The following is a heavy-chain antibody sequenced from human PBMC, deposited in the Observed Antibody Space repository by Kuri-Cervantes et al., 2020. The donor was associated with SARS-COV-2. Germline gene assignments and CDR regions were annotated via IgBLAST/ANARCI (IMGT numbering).Heavy chain of an antibody. CDR3: AKADWANYYYYYGMDV. J-gene: IGHJ6*02. V-gene: IGHV3-53*01. D-gene: IGHD3-9*01. CDR1: GFTVSSNY. Sequence: GGSLRLSCAASGFTVSSNYMSWVRQAPGKGLEWVSVIYSGGSTYYADSVKGRFTISKDNSKNTLCLQMNSLRAEDTAVYYCAKADWANYYYYYGMDVWGQGTTVTVSS. CDR2: IYSGGST.